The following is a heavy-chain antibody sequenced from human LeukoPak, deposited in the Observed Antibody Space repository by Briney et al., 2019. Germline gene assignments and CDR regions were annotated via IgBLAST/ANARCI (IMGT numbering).Heavy chain of an antibody. J-gene: IGHJ6*02. Sequence: SETLSLTCAVYGGSFSGYYWSWIRQPPGKGLEWIGEINHSGSTNYNPSLKSRVTISVDTSKNQFSLKLSSVTAADTAVYYCARVADIVVVPAYYYYRMDVWGQGTTVTVSS. V-gene: IGHV4-34*01. D-gene: IGHD2-2*01. CDR1: GGSFSGYY. CDR3: ARVADIVVVPAYYYYRMDV. CDR2: INHSGST.